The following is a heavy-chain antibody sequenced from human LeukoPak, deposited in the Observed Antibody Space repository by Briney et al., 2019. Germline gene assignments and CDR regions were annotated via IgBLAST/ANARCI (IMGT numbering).Heavy chain of an antibody. CDR2: INHRRST. CDR3: ARGQFWSGYSI. V-gene: IGHV4-34*01. D-gene: IGHD3-3*02. J-gene: IGHJ4*02. CDR1: AGSFSGYY. Sequence: SETLSLTCAVYAGSFSGYYWSWIRQPPGKGLEWIGEINHRRSTNYNPSLKSRVTMSVDTSKNQFSLNLSSVTAADTAVYYCARGQFWSGYSIWGQGTLVTVSS.